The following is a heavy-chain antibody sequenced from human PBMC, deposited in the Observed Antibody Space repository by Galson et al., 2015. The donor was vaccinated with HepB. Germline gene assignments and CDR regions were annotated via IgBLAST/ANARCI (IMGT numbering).Heavy chain of an antibody. Sequence: SLRLSCAASGLIFSNYGMHWVRQAPGKGLEWVAVISYDGSNRYSIDSVEGRFTISRDNSKYTLYLQMDSLRAEDTAVYYCATTLPNYFGMAVWGQGTTVTVSS. J-gene: IGHJ6*02. CDR1: GLIFSNYG. V-gene: IGHV3-30*03. CDR3: ATTLPNYFGMAV. CDR2: ISYDGSNR.